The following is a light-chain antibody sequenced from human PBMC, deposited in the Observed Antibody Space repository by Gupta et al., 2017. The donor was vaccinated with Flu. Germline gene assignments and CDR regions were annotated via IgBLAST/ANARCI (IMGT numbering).Light chain of an antibody. CDR1: SSNIGSNT. CDR2: SNN. CDR3: AAWDDSMNAWV. Sequence: QSVLTQPPSASGTPGQRVTISCSGSSSNIGSNTVTWYQQLPGTAPKLLIYSNNQRHSGVPDRFSGSKSGTSASLAISGLQAEEEADYYCAAWDDSMNAWVFGGGTKRTVL. J-gene: IGLJ3*02. V-gene: IGLV1-44*01.